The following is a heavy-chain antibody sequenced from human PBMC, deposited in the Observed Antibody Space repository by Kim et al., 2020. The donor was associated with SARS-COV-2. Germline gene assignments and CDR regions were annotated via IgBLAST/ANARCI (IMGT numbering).Heavy chain of an antibody. D-gene: IGHD5-18*01. V-gene: IGHV3-21*01. Sequence: GGSLRLSCAASGFTFSSYSMNWVRQAPGKGLEWVSSISSSSSYIYYADSVKGRFTISRDNAKNSLYLQMNSLRAEDTAVYYCARDTDMVNYYYYSMDVWGQGTTVTVSS. CDR2: ISSSSSYI. CDR3: ARDTDMVNYYYYSMDV. CDR1: GFTFSSYS. J-gene: IGHJ6*02.